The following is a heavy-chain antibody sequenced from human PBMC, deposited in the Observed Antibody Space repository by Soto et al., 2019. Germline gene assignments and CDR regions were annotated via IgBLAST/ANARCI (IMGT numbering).Heavy chain of an antibody. D-gene: IGHD1-26*01. CDR1: GYSIRNGHY. J-gene: IGHJ2*01. CDR2: IYLSGST. CDR3: ARPPIGTSAWYFDF. V-gene: IGHV4-38-2*01. Sequence: PSETLSLTCVVSGYSIRNGHYWGWIRQTPGKGLEWIGSIYLSGSTYHNPSLRSRVTLSIDTSKNEFSLRLTSVTAADTAIYYCARPPIGTSAWYFDFWGRGALVTVSS.